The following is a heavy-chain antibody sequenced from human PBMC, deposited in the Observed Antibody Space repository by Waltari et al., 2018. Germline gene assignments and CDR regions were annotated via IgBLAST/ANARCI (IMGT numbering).Heavy chain of an antibody. CDR2: IRYDGSDK. CDR1: GFSFRSYG. Sequence: QAPLVESGGGVVHPGGSLRLSCTASGFSFRSYGMHWVRQTPGKGLEWVAFIRYDGSDKYYADSVKGRFTISRDTSKNTLYLQMNSLRSEDTAVYYCASGGKIVVVPADYWGQGTLVTVSS. J-gene: IGHJ4*02. V-gene: IGHV3-30*02. D-gene: IGHD2-2*01. CDR3: ASGGKIVVVPADY.